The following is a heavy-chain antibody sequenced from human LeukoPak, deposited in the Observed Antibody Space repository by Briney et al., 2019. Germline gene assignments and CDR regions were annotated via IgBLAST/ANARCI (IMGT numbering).Heavy chain of an antibody. CDR1: GGSISSYY. D-gene: IGHD3-3*01. V-gene: IGHV4-4*07. J-gene: IGHJ3*02. Sequence: SETLSLTCTVSGGSISSYYWSWIRQPAGKGLEWIGRIYTSGSTNYNPSLKSQVTMSVDTSRNQFSLKLSSVTAADTAVYYCARGYYDFWSGPPLRARLNAFDIWGQGTMVTVSS. CDR2: IYTSGST. CDR3: ARGYYDFWSGPPLRARLNAFDI.